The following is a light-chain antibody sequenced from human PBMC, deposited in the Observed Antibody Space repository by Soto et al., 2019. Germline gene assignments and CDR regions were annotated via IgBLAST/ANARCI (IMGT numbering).Light chain of an antibody. CDR1: RSDIGSYNY. Sequence: QSVLTQPASVSGSPGQSITISCSGTRSDIGSYNYVAWYQQFPGKTPKILIYGVSNRPSGVSSRFSGSKSGNTASLTISGLQAEDEAGYYCISYTGSSTSYVFGSGTKVT. J-gene: IGLJ1*01. V-gene: IGLV2-14*01. CDR2: GVS. CDR3: ISYTGSSTSYV.